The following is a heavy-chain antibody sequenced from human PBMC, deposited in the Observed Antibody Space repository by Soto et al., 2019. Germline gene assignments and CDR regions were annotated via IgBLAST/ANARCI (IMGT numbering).Heavy chain of an antibody. Sequence: QVQLQQWGAGLLKPSETLSLTCAVYGGSFSGYYWSWIRQPPGKGLEWIGEINHSGSTNYNPSLKRRVPISVDTSKNQFPLKLSSVTAADPAVYYGARGRKRGNYYDSSGYTQGWGQGTLVTVSS. D-gene: IGHD3-22*01. CDR2: INHSGST. V-gene: IGHV4-34*01. J-gene: IGHJ4*02. CDR1: GGSFSGYY. CDR3: ARGRKRGNYYDSSGYTQG.